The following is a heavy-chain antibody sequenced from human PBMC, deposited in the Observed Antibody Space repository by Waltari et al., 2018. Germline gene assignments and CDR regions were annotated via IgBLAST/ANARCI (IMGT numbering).Heavy chain of an antibody. D-gene: IGHD3-10*01. CDR1: GFSFSAYA. CDR3: VKRGTYGPALDY. CDR2: ISLDGKKE. Sequence: QVQLVESGGGVVQPGKSLRLSCAASGFSFSAYALHWVRQAPGKGLEWVAVISLDGKKEYYADSVKGRFTISRDNSKSIVYLQMNGLRNEDTALFYCVKRGTYGPALDYWGQGTLVTVSS. J-gene: IGHJ4*02. V-gene: IGHV3-30*01.